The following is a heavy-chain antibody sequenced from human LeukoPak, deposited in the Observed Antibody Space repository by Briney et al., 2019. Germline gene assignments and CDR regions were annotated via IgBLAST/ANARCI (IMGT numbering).Heavy chain of an antibody. CDR2: IYYSGST. V-gene: IGHV4-59*01. J-gene: IGHJ3*02. CDR1: GGSISSYY. Sequence: PSETLSLTCTVSGGSISSYYWSWIRQPPGKGLEWIGYIYYSGSTNYNPSLKSRVTISVDTSKNQFSLKLSSVTAADTAVYYCARIPLGGAFDIWGQGTMVTVSS. D-gene: IGHD3-16*01. CDR3: ARIPLGGAFDI.